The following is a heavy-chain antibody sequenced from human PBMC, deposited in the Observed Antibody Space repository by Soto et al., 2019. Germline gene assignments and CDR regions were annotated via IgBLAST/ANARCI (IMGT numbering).Heavy chain of an antibody. CDR2: INPNSGGT. V-gene: IGHV1-2*04. CDR1: GYTFTGYY. Sequence: ASVKVSCKASGYTFTGYYMHWVRQAPGQGLEWMGWINPNSGGTNYAQKFQGWVTMTRDTSISTAYMELSRLRSDDTAVYYCARGYCSSPSCRWFDPWGQGTLVTVSS. J-gene: IGHJ5*02. D-gene: IGHD2-2*01. CDR3: ARGYCSSPSCRWFDP.